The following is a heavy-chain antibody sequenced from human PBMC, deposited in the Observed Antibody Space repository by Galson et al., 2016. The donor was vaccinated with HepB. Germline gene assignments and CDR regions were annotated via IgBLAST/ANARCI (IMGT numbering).Heavy chain of an antibody. CDR3: ATDASVASGWYVW. V-gene: IGHV1-69*13. D-gene: IGHD6-19*01. J-gene: IGHJ1*01. Sequence: SVKVSCKASGGTFRNHAFSWERQAPGQGLEWMGGIVPDFGRPNYAQKFQGRVTVTADESTRTVYMELSSLRSDDTAVYYCATDASVASGWYVWWGQGTVVTVSS. CDR2: IVPDFGRP. CDR1: GGTFRNHA.